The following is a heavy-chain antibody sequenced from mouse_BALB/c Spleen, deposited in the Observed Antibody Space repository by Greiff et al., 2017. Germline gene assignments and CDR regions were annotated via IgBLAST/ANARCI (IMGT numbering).Heavy chain of an antibody. CDR1: GYTFTSYY. J-gene: IGHJ3*01. CDR2: INPSNGGT. D-gene: IGHD1-1*01. CDR3: TRNYYGSTYGAY. V-gene: IGHV1S81*02. Sequence: VQLQQSGAELVKPGASVKLSCKASGYTFTSYYMYWVKQRPGQGLEWIGEINPSNGGTNFNEKFKSKATLTVDKSSSTAYMQLSSLTSEDSAVYYCTRNYYGSTYGAYWGQGTLVTVSA.